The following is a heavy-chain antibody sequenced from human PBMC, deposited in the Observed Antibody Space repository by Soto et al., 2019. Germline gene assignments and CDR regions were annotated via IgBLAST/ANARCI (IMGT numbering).Heavy chain of an antibody. CDR3: AADYLRHNSLNGYYYSYGMDV. Sequence: GSLRLSCAASGITFSTYAMSWVRRAPGKGLEWVSTIGTNGADKQYADFVKGRFTVSRDRSDGTLSLQMNSLRAEDTAVYYCAADYLRHNSLNGYYYSYGMDVWGQGTTVTVSS. J-gene: IGHJ6*02. CDR2: IGTNGADK. D-gene: IGHD4-17*01. V-gene: IGHV3-23*01. CDR1: GITFSTYA.